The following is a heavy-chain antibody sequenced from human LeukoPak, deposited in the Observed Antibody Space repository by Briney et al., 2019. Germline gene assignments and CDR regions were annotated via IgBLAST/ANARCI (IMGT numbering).Heavy chain of an antibody. CDR1: GGSFSGYY. D-gene: IGHD3-16*01. V-gene: IGHV4-34*01. J-gene: IGHJ4*02. CDR3: ARFMIPPWAVDY. CDR2: INHSGST. Sequence: SETLSLTCAVSGGSFSGYYWSWIRQPPGKGLEWIGEINHSGSTNYNPSLKSRVNISVDTSKNHFSRKLSSVTAADTAVYYCARFMIPPWAVDYWGQGTLVTVSS.